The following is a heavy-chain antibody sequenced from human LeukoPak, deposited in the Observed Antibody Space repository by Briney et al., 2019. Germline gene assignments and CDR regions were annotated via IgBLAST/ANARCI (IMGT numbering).Heavy chain of an antibody. D-gene: IGHD3-3*01. CDR3: ARARFLEWLPNFDY. V-gene: IGHV3-13*01. J-gene: IGHJ4*02. Sequence: PGGSLRLSCAASGFTFSSYDMHWVRQATGKGLEWVSAIGTAGDTYYPGSVKGRFTISRENAKNSLYLQMNSLRAGDTAVYYCARARFLEWLPNFDYWGQGTLVTVSS. CDR1: GFTFSSYD. CDR2: IGTAGDT.